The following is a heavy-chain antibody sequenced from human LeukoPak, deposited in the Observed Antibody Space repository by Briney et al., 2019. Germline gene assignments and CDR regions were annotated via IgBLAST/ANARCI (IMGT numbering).Heavy chain of an antibody. V-gene: IGHV4-59*01. CDR3: ARTVRYFDL. Sequence: SETLSLTCTVSGGSIISYYWSWIRQPPGKGLEWIGYIYYSGSTNYNPSLKSRVTISVDTSKNQFSLKLSSVTAADTAVYYCARTVRYFDLWGRGTLVTVSS. CDR2: IYYSGST. J-gene: IGHJ2*01. CDR1: GGSIISYY.